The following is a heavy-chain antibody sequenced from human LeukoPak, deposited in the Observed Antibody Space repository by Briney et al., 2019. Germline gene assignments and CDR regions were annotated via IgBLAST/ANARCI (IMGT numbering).Heavy chain of an antibody. V-gene: IGHV3-11*04. J-gene: IGHJ6*03. CDR1: GGAISSYY. CDR2: IGSNISTI. Sequence: LSLTCTVSGGAISSYYWSWIRQPPGKGLEWVSYIGSNISTIYYADSVKGRFTISRDNAKNSLYLQMNSLRAEDTAVYYCARGGGYCSSTSCMGMGYYYYYMDVWGKGTTVTVSS. CDR3: ARGGGYCSSTSCMGMGYYYYYMDV. D-gene: IGHD2-2*01.